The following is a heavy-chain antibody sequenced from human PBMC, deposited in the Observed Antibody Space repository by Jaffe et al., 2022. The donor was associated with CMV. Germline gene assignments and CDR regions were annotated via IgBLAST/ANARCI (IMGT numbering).Heavy chain of an antibody. V-gene: IGHV3-23*01. CDR1: GFTFSSYA. J-gene: IGHJ4*02. D-gene: IGHD3-22*01. CDR2: ISGSGGST. CDR3: AKVTTYYYDSSGYPDY. Sequence: EVQLLESGGGLVQPGGSLRLSCAASGFTFSSYAMSWVRQAPGKGLEWVSAISGSGGSTYYADSVKGRFTISRDNSKNTLYLQMNSLRAEDTAVYYCAKVTTYYYDSSGYPDYWGQGTLVTVSS.